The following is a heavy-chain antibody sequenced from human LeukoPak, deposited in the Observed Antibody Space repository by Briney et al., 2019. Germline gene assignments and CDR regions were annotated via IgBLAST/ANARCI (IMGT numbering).Heavy chain of an antibody. CDR2: INAGNGNT. V-gene: IGHV1-3*01. CDR1: GYTFTSYA. Sequence: ASVKVSCKASGYTFTSYAMHWVRQAPGQRLEWMGWINAGNGNTKYSQKFQGRVTITRDTSASTAYMELSSLRSEDTAVYYCARDQRLYYGSGSYNPLYFDLWGRGTLVTVSS. J-gene: IGHJ2*01. CDR3: ARDQRLYYGSGSYNPLYFDL. D-gene: IGHD3-10*01.